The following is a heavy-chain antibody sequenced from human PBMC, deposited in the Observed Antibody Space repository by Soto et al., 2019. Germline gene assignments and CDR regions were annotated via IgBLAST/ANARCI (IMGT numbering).Heavy chain of an antibody. J-gene: IGHJ5*02. Sequence: SETLSLTCSVSGGSISSGDYYWSWIRQPPGKGLELIGYIYYRGGTNYNSSLKSRVTISVDTSKNQFSLKLNSVTAADTAVYYCARATADIWFDPWGQGTLVNVSS. CDR2: IYYRGGT. V-gene: IGHV4-30-4*01. CDR3: ARATADIWFDP. CDR1: GGSISSGDYY. D-gene: IGHD2-2*01.